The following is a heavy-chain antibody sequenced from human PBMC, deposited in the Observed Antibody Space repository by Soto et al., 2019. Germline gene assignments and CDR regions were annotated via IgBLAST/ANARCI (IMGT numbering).Heavy chain of an antibody. CDR3: AREITYGGGSFSLGL. D-gene: IGHD3-10*01. CDR1: GYFFTSHY. V-gene: IGHV1-2*06. CDR2: INPNNGDT. Sequence: ASVKVSCKPSGYFFTSHYIHWVRLAPGRGLEWMGRINPNNGDTNSPQKFQGRVTMTSDTSISTAYMEMSGLRSDDTALYYCAREITYGGGSFSLGLWGQGALVTVSS. J-gene: IGHJ4*02.